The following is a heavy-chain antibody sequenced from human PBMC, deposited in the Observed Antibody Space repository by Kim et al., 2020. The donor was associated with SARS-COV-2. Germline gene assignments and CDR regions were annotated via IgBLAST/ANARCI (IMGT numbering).Heavy chain of an antibody. CDR2: ISPRGANK. CDR1: GFNFSSSA. V-gene: IGHV3-23*01. Sequence: GGSLRLSCAASGFNFSSSALSWVRHAPGAGLEWVSGISPRGANKDYADSVKGRFTISRDNSRNMLFLQMNSLRAEDTAGYYCAKDRQYLWFGEVWGQGT. J-gene: IGHJ4*02. CDR3: AKDRQYLWFGEV. D-gene: IGHD3-10*01.